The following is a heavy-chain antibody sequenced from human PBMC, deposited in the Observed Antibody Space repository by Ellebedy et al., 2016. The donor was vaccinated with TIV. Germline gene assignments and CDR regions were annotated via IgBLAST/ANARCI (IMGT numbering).Heavy chain of an antibody. V-gene: IGHV3-7*03. J-gene: IGHJ6*02. CDR1: GFTFSSYW. CDR2: IKQDGSET. CDR3: ARALDV. Sequence: GESLKISCAASGFTFSSYWMHWVRQAPGKGLEWVANIKQDGSETYYVDSVKGRFTISRDNAKNSLYLQMNTLRAEDTALYYCARALDVWGQGTTVTVSS.